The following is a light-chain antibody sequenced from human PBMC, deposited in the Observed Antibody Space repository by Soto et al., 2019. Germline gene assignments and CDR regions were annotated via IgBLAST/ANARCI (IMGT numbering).Light chain of an antibody. CDR2: DAS. CDR1: QSLNNY. CDR3: QQYNNDWT. Sequence: DIQMTQSPSTLSASVGDRVTITCRASQSLNNYLAWYQQKPGKAPKLLIYDASTLERGVPSRFSGTGSGTEFTLTISSLQPDDFATYYCQQYNNDWTFGQGTKVDIK. V-gene: IGKV1-5*01. J-gene: IGKJ1*01.